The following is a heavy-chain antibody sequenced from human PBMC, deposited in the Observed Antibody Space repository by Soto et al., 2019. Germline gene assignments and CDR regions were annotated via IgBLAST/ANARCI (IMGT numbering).Heavy chain of an antibody. D-gene: IGHD3-22*01. CDR3: ARERALYDSSGYYYYYYGMDV. J-gene: IGHJ6*02. V-gene: IGHV1-69*06. CDR2: IIPIFGTA. Sequence: ASVKVSCKASGGTFSSYAISWVRQAPGQGLEWMGGIIPIFGTANYAQKFQGRVTITADKSTSTAYMELSSLRSEDTAVYYCARERALYDSSGYYYYYYGMDVWGQGTTVTVSS. CDR1: GGTFSSYA.